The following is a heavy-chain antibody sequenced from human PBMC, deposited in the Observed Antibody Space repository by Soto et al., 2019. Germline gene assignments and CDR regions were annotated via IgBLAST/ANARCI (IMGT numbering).Heavy chain of an antibody. V-gene: IGHV1-8*01. J-gene: IGHJ4*02. D-gene: IGHD6-13*01. Sequence: SAKVSCKPSRYTCPSYDINSVRQATGQGLEWMGWMNPNRGNTGYAQKFQGRVTMTRNTSISTAYMELSSLRSEDTAVYYCAASSPRREYSSSFSYWGQGTLVTVSS. CDR2: MNPNRGNT. CDR1: RYTCPSYD. CDR3: AASSPRREYSSSFSY.